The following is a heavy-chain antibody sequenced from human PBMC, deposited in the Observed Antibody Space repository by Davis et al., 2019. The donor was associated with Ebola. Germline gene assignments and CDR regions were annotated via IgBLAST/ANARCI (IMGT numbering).Heavy chain of an antibody. J-gene: IGHJ3*02. CDR2: INNDGSST. V-gene: IGHV3-74*01. CDR1: GFTFSSYW. CDR3: ARETYYYDSSGYLTVSDAFDI. Sequence: GESLKISCAASGFTFSSYWMHWVRQAPGKGLVWVSRINNDGSSTSYADSVKGRFTISRDNAKNTLYLQMNSLRAEDTAVYYCARETYYYDSSGYLTVSDAFDIWGQGTMVTVSS. D-gene: IGHD3-22*01.